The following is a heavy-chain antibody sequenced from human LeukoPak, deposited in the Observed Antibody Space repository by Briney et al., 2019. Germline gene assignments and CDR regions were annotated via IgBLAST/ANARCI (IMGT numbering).Heavy chain of an antibody. CDR3: ARQGIAVAGIVY. Sequence: GESLKISCKGSGYRCTSYWIGWVRQMPGKGLEWMGIIYPGDSETRYSPSSQGQVTISADKSISTAYLQWNSLKASDTAMYYCARQGIAVAGIVYWGQGTLLTVSS. CDR2: IYPGDSET. CDR1: GYRCTSYW. V-gene: IGHV5-51*01. J-gene: IGHJ4*01. D-gene: IGHD6-19*01.